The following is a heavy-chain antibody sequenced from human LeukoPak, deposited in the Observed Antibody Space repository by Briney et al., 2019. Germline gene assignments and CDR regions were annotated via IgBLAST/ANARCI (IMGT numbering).Heavy chain of an antibody. Sequence: GASVKVSCKASGYTFTSYYMHWVRQAPGQGLEWMGIINPSGGSTSYAQKFQGRVTMTRDTSTSTVYMELSSLRSEDTAVYYCARDGLLWFGEFGSYYYYGVDVWGQGTTVTVSS. V-gene: IGHV1-46*01. CDR3: ARDGLLWFGEFGSYYYYGVDV. CDR2: INPSGGST. CDR1: GYTFTSYY. J-gene: IGHJ6*02. D-gene: IGHD3-10*01.